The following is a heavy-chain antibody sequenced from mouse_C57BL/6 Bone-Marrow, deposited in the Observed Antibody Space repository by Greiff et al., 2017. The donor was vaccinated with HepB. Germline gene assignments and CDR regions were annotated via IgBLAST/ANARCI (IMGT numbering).Heavy chain of an antibody. V-gene: IGHV5-9-1*02. CDR1: GFTFSSYA. Sequence: EVQGVESGEGLVKPGGSLKLSCAASGFTFSSYAMSWVRQTPEKRLEWVAYISSGGDYIYYADTVKGRFTISRDNARNTLYLQMSSLKSEDTAMYYCTRDLITTVVATDAMDYWGQGTSVTVSS. J-gene: IGHJ4*01. CDR2: ISSGGDYI. CDR3: TRDLITTVVATDAMDY. D-gene: IGHD1-1*01.